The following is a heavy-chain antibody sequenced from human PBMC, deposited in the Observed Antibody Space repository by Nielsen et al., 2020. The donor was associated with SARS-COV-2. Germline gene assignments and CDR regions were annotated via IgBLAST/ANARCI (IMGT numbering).Heavy chain of an antibody. CDR1: GESFSGYY. Sequence: SETLSLTCAVSGESFSGYYQWSWIRQPPGKGLEWIGEISHSGTTNYNPSLKSRVTMSLDSSKNQFSLKLSSVTAADTAVYYCARDVKAYYMDVWGKGTTVTVSS. CDR3: ARDVKAYYMDV. D-gene: IGHD2/OR15-2a*01. J-gene: IGHJ6*03. CDR2: ISHSGTT. V-gene: IGHV4-34*01.